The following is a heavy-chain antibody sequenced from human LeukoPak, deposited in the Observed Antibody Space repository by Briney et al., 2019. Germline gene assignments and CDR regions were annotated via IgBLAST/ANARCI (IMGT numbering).Heavy chain of an antibody. CDR2: VSWDGDTT. V-gene: IGHV3-43*01. CDR1: GFTFDDYI. D-gene: IGHD3-10*01. J-gene: IGHJ5*02. CDR3: ARSPGTNWFDP. Sequence: GGSLRLSCAASGFTFDDYIMHWVRQAPGKGLEWVSLVSWDGDTTYYADSVKGRFTISRDNSKNTLYLQMNSLRADDTAVYYCARSPGTNWFDPWGQGTLVTVSS.